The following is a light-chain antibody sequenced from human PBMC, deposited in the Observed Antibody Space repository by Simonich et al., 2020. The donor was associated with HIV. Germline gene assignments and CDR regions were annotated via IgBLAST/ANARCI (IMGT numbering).Light chain of an antibody. CDR2: GKT. CDR1: SLKIYY. CDR3: NSRDSSGNQV. J-gene: IGLJ2*01. Sequence: SSELTQDPAVSVALGQTVRITCQGDSLKIYYASWYKQKPGQAPVLVIYGKTNRPSGIPDRFSGSSSGNTASLTITGAQAEDEADYYGNSRDSSGNQVFGGGTKLTVL. V-gene: IGLV3-19*01.